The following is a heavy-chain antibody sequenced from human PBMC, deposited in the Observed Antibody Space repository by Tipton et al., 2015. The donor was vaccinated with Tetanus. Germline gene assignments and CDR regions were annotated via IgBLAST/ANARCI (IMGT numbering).Heavy chain of an antibody. Sequence: QLVQSGAEVKKPGASVKVSCKTSGYTFTSYDINWVRQATGQGLEWMGWMKPNSGYTGYAQKFRGRVTTTRDTSTSTVYMELSSLRSEDTAVYYCARDGGSYYTDYWGQGTLVTVSS. J-gene: IGHJ4*02. CDR3: ARDGGSYYTDY. D-gene: IGHD1-26*01. V-gene: IGHV1-8*01. CDR2: MKPNSGYT. CDR1: GYTFTSYD.